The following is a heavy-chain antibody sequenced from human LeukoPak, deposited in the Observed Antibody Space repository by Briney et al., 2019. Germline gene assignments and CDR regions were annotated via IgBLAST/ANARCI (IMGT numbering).Heavy chain of an antibody. CDR1: GFTFGSYG. Sequence: GGSLRLSCAASGFTFGSYGMHWVRQAPGKGLEWVAFIRYDGSNKYYADSVKGRFTISRDNSKNTLYLQMNSLRAEDTAVYYCAKDAWIQLWLPGHFDYWGQGTLVTVSS. V-gene: IGHV3-30*02. CDR3: AKDAWIQLWLPGHFDY. J-gene: IGHJ4*02. CDR2: IRYDGSNK. D-gene: IGHD5-18*01.